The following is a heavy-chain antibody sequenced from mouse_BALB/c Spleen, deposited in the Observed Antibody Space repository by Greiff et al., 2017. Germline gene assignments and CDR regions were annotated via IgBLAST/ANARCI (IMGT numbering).Heavy chain of an antibody. D-gene: IGHD1-1*01. V-gene: IGHV7-3*02. J-gene: IGHJ3*01. CDR3: ARDMYYGSSGFAY. CDR2: IRNKANGYTT. CDR1: GFTFTDYY. Sequence: EVQRVESGGGLVQPGGSLRLSCATSGFTFTDYYMSWVRQPPGKALEWLGFIRNKANGYTTEYSASVKGRFTISRDNSQSILYLQMNTLRAEDSATYYCARDMYYGSSGFAYWGQGTLVTVSA.